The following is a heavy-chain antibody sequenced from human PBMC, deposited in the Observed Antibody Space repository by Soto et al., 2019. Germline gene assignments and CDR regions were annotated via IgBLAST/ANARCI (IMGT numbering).Heavy chain of an antibody. Sequence: DVQLLESGGGFVQPEGSLRLSCAASGVTFSSYAMCWVRQGPGKALEWVAAVSIGGSTHYADSVRGRFTISRANSKNTLSLQMNSLTAEATAVYFCAKRRGAGGHFAYWGQGVLVTVSS. CDR1: GVTFSSYA. J-gene: IGHJ4*02. CDR3: AKRRGAGGHFAY. D-gene: IGHD2-15*01. CDR2: VSIGGST. V-gene: IGHV3-23*01.